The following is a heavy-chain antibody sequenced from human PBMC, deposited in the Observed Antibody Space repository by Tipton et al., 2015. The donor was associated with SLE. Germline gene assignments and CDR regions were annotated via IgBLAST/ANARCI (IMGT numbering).Heavy chain of an antibody. CDR1: GFTFSSYN. CDR2: ISSSSSYI. CDR3: AKDRYCGGGTCFASYFDL. D-gene: IGHD2-21*01. Sequence: GSLRLSCAASGFTFSSYNMNWVRQAPGKELEWVSSISSSSSYIYYADSVKGRFTISRDNSKNTLSLQLNTLRADDTAIYYCAKDRYCGGGTCFASYFDLWGQGTPVTVSS. V-gene: IGHV3-21*04. J-gene: IGHJ4*02.